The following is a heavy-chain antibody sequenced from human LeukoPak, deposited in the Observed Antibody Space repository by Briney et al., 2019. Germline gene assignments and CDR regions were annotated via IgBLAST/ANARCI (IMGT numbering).Heavy chain of an antibody. CDR2: ISFDGNNQ. CDR3: ARYSSGWGWDF. D-gene: IGHD6-19*01. J-gene: IGHJ4*02. Sequence: PGGSLRLSCAAPGFTVGRHGMHWFRQAPGKALERVAVISFDGNNQFYTDSVKRRFTIPRDISKNTLLLQMNSLRPEDTALYYSARYSSGWGWDFWGQGALVTVSS. V-gene: IGHV3-33*01. CDR1: GFTVGRHG.